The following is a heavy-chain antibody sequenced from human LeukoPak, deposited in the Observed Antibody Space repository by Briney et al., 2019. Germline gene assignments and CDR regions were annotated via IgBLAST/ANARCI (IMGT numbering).Heavy chain of an antibody. D-gene: IGHD1-26*01. CDR3: ARDGSPSYGVGATTDYFDY. Sequence: ASVKVSCKTSGYTFTDYYMHWVRRAPGQGLEWMGWISAYNGNTNYAQKLQGRVTMTTDTSTSTAYMELRSRRSDDTAVYYCARDGSPSYGVGATTDYFDYWGQGTLVTVSS. CDR1: GYTFTDYY. J-gene: IGHJ4*02. V-gene: IGHV1-18*04. CDR2: ISAYNGNT.